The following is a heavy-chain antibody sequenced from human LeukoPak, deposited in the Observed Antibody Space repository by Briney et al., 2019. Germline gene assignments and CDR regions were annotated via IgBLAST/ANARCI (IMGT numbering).Heavy chain of an antibody. CDR1: GYTFTGYY. Sequence: ASVKVSCKASGYTFTGYYMHWVRQAPGQGLEWMGWINPNSGGTNYAQKFQGRVTMTRDTSISTAYMELSRLRSDDTAVYYCARGEYCSSTSCPPGAWFDPWGQGTLVTVSS. CDR2: INPNSGGT. V-gene: IGHV1-2*02. CDR3: ARGEYCSSTSCPPGAWFDP. D-gene: IGHD2-2*01. J-gene: IGHJ5*02.